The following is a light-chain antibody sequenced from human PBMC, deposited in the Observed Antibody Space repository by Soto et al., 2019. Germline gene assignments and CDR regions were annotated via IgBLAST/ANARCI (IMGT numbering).Light chain of an antibody. CDR3: QQHGNSHWM. CDR2: GAS. J-gene: IGKJ1*01. CDR1: QIVSSKY. Sequence: VLTQSPGTLSLSPGERATLSCRASQIVSSKYVAWYQQIPGQTPRLLIYGASSRATGVPDRFSGSGSGTDFTLTITRLEPEDFEVHYCQQHGNSHWMFVKGTKG. V-gene: IGKV3-20*01.